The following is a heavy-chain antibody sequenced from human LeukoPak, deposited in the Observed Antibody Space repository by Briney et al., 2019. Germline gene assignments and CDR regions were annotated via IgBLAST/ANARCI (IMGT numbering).Heavy chain of an antibody. CDR3: AKGVRVCSSTSCLPLKYYYYGMDV. CDR2: ISGSGGST. D-gene: IGHD2-2*01. V-gene: IGHV3-23*01. CDR1: GFTFSSYA. Sequence: PGGSLRLSCAASGFTFSSYAMSWVRQAPGKGLEWVSAISGSGGSTYYADSVKGRFTISRDNSKNTLYLQMNRLRAEVTAVYYCAKGVRVCSSTSCLPLKYYYYGMDVWGQGTTVTVSS. J-gene: IGHJ6*02.